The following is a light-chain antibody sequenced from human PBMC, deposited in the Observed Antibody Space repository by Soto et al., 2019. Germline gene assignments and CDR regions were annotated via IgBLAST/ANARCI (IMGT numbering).Light chain of an antibody. CDR1: QSISTC. CDR3: QQDDSDRS. J-gene: IGKJ4*02. V-gene: IGKV1-5*03. CDR2: EAS. Sequence: DIQMTQSPSTLSASVGDRVTITCRASQSISTCLAWYQHKPGKAPRLLIYEASILERGGPSRFSGSGTGTKDTLTTTSLQAVDFATYNCQQDDSDRSYAEGTRVE.